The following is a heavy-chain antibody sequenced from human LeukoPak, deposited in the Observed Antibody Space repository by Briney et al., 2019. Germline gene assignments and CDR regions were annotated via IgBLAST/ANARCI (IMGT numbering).Heavy chain of an antibody. CDR1: GGSISSYY. J-gene: IGHJ4*02. CDR3: ARGPPTDYYDSSGFYYVFDY. D-gene: IGHD3-22*01. CDR2: IYYSGST. V-gene: IGHV4-59*12. Sequence: SETLSLTCTVPGGSISSYYWSWIRQPPGKGLEWIGYIYYSGSTNYNPSLKSRVTISVDTSKNQFSLKLSSVTAADTAVYFCARGPPTDYYDSSGFYYVFDYWGQGTLVTVSS.